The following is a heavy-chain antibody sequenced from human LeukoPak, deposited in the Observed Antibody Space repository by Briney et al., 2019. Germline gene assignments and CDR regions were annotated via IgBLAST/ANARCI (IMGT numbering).Heavy chain of an antibody. Sequence: GGSLRLSCAASGFTFSSYWMPWARQVPGKGRVWVSRINPGGSSIAYADSVKGRFTISRDNAKNTLYLQMDSLRAEDTAVYYCARSNQADDYWGQGTLVTVSS. CDR3: ARSNQADDY. V-gene: IGHV3-74*01. CDR2: INPGGSSI. CDR1: GFTFSSYW. J-gene: IGHJ4*02. D-gene: IGHD1-14*01.